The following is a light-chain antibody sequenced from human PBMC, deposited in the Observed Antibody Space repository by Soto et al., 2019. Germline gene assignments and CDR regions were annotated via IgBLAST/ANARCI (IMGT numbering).Light chain of an antibody. CDR1: QNISSTS. CDR2: GAS. Sequence: ESVLTQPPGALSLSPGETATLSCRARQNISSTSLMWIQQKPGQAPRLLIYGASNRAPGIPDRFGGSGSGTDFTLSISRLEPEHLALYYCHRYGTSPWAFGQGTKVDIK. V-gene: IGKV3-20*01. CDR3: HRYGTSPWA. J-gene: IGKJ1*01.